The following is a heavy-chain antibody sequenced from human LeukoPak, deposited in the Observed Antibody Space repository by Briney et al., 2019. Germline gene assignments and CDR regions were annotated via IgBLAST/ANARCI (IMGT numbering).Heavy chain of an antibody. D-gene: IGHD2-21*02. CDR1: GFTFSSYW. CDR2: IKSDGSST. J-gene: IGHJ4*02. V-gene: IGHV3-74*03. Sequence: GGSLRLSCAASGFTFSSYWMYWVRQAPGKGLVWVSRIKSDGSSTTYADSVKGRLTISRDNAKNTLYLQMNSLRAEDTAVYFCASLYCGGDCSYWGQGTLVIVSS. CDR3: ASLYCGGDCSY.